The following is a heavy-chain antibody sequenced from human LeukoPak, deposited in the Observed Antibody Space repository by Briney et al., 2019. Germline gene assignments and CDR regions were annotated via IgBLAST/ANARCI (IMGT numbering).Heavy chain of an antibody. J-gene: IGHJ5*02. CDR3: ARGWVATDWFDP. D-gene: IGHD2-15*01. V-gene: IGHV1-46*01. CDR2: INPSGGST. CDR1: GYTFTSYY. Sequence: ASVKVSFKASGYTFTSYYMHWVRQAPGQGLEWMGIINPSGGSTSYAQKFQGRVTMTRDTSTSTVYMEPSSLRSEDTAVYYCARGWVATDWFDPWGQGTLVTVSS.